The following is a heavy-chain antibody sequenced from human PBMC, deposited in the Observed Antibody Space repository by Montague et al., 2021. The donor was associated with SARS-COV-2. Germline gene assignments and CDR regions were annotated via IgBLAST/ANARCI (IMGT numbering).Heavy chain of an antibody. D-gene: IGHD2-2*02. CDR2: IYYSGST. V-gene: IGHV4-59*01. CDR1: GGSISSYY. J-gene: IGHJ2*01. Sequence: SETLSLTCTVSGGSISSYYWSWIRQPPGKGLEWIGYIYYSGSTNYSPSLKSRVTISVDTSKNQFSLKLSSVTAADTAVYYCAGRVVVPAAIGHWYFDLWGRGTLVTVSS. CDR3: AGRVVVPAAIGHWYFDL.